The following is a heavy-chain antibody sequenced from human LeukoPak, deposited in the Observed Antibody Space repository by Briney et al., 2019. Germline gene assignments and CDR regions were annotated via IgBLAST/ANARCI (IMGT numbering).Heavy chain of an antibody. J-gene: IGHJ4*02. V-gene: IGHV3-43*02. Sequence: GGPLRLSCVASGLTFHDYAMHWVRQAPGKGLEWVSLISADGGSTFYADSVRGRFSMSRDNSKNSLYLQMNSLRTEDTAMYYCAKESGKFDYWGQGTLVAVSS. CDR3: AKESGKFDY. CDR2: ISADGGST. CDR1: GLTFHDYA.